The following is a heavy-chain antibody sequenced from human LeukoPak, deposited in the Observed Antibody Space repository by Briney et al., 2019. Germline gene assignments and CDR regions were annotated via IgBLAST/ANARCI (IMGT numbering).Heavy chain of an antibody. V-gene: IGHV4-4*07. Sequence: SETLSLTCTVSGGSISSYYWSWIRQPAGKVLEWIGRIYTSGSTNYNPSLKSRVTMSADTSKNQFSLKLSSVTAADTAVYYCARVRLWFGETRYYYYYMDVWGKGTTVTVSS. J-gene: IGHJ6*03. CDR1: GGSISSYY. CDR2: IYTSGST. CDR3: ARVRLWFGETRYYYYYMDV. D-gene: IGHD3-10*01.